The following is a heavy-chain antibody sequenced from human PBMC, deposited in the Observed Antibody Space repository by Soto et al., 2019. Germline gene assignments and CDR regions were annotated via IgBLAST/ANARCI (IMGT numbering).Heavy chain of an antibody. CDR2: IVVGSGNT. Sequence: SVKVSCKASGFTFTSSAMQWVRQARGQRLEWIGWIVVGSGNTNYAQKFQERVNNTRDMSTSTAYKELSILRTEDTAVYYCAADQGPGGSGSYYNSYYYYGMDVWGQ. CDR1: GFTFTSSA. J-gene: IGHJ6*02. V-gene: IGHV1-58*02. D-gene: IGHD3-10*01. CDR3: AADQGPGGSGSYYNSYYYYGMDV.